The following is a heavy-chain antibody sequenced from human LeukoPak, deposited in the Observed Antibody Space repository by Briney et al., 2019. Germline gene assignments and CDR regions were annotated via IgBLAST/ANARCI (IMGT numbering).Heavy chain of an antibody. D-gene: IGHD2-15*01. V-gene: IGHV4-59*01. CDR1: GGSISSYY. Sequence: SETLSLTCTVSGGSISSYYWSWIRQPPGKGLEWIGYIYYSGSTNYNPSLKSRVTISVDTSKNQFSLKLSSVTAADTAVYYCARGDFSGGYLDYWGQGTLVTVSS. CDR2: IYYSGST. CDR3: ARGDFSGGYLDY. J-gene: IGHJ4*02.